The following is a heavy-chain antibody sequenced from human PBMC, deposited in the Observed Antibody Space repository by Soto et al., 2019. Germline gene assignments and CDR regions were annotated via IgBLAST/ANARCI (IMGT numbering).Heavy chain of an antibody. D-gene: IGHD2-15*01. CDR2: IYYSGST. Sequence: SETLSLTCTVSGGSISSYYWSWIRQPPGKGLEWIGYIYYSGSTNYNPPLKSRVTISVDTSKNQFSLKLSSVTAADTAVYYCARQVVVTLRNYYYYYYMDVWGKGTTVTVSS. CDR3: ARQVVVTLRNYYYYYYMDV. J-gene: IGHJ6*03. V-gene: IGHV4-59*08. CDR1: GGSISSYY.